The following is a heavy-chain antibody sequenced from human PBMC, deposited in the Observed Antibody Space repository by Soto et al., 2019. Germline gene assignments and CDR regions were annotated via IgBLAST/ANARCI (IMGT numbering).Heavy chain of an antibody. CDR2: ISSTSTYI. V-gene: IGHV3-21*01. D-gene: IGHD1-26*01. Sequence: EVQLVESGGGLVKPGGSLRLSYVASEFTFSDNSMKWVRQAPGKGLEWVSSISSTSTYIFYADSVKGRFTISRDNAKNSLYLQMNSLRAEDTAVYYCARQRDGREGDYWGRGTLVTVSS. J-gene: IGHJ4*02. CDR1: EFTFSDNS. CDR3: ARQRDGREGDY.